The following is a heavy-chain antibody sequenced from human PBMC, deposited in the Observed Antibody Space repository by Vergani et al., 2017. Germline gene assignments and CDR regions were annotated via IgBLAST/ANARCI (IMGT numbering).Heavy chain of an antibody. V-gene: IGHV4-39*01. Sequence: QLQLQESDPGLVKPSETLSLTCTVSGGSIRSTFYYWGWIRQPPGKGLEWIGTIYYSGSTYYNPSLKSRVTISVDTSKNQFSLKLNSVTAADTAVYYCANSYCSSLSCYAFYGMEVWGQGTTVTVSS. J-gene: IGHJ6*02. CDR1: GGSIRSTFYY. CDR3: ANSYCSSLSCYAFYGMEV. D-gene: IGHD2-2*01. CDR2: IYYSGST.